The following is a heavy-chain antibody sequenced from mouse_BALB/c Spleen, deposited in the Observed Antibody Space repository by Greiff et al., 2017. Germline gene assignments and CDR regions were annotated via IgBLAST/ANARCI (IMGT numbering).Heavy chain of an antibody. J-gene: IGHJ4*01. CDR2: ISSGSSTI. CDR1: GFTFSSFG. CDR3: ARSGDYDDDAMDY. D-gene: IGHD2-4*01. Sequence: EVKLMESGGGLVQPGGSRKLSCAASGFTFSSFGMHWVRQAPEKGLEWVAYISSGSSTIYYADTVKGRFTISRDNPKNTLFLQMTSLRSEDTAMYYCARSGDYDDDAMDYWGQGTSVTVSS. V-gene: IGHV5-17*02.